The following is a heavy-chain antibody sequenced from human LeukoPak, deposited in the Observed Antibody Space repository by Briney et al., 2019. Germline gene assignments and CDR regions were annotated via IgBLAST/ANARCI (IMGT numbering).Heavy chain of an antibody. V-gene: IGHV4-30-4*08. CDR3: ARAQTYFRGVMGDAFDI. CDR1: GCSISSGDYY. J-gene: IGHJ3*02. D-gene: IGHD3-10*01. Sequence: PSETLSLTCTVSGCSISSGDYYWSWLRQPPGRGLERIGIFYYSGSTYYNPSLKSRVTISVDTSKNQFSLKLSSVTAADTAVYYCARAQTYFRGVMGDAFDIWGQGTMVTVSS. CDR2: FYYSGST.